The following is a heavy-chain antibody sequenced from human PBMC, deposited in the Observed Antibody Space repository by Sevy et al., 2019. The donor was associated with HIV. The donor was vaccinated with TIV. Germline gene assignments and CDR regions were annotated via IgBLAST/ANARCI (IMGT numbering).Heavy chain of an antibody. CDR3: ARHARTERWLQPTRHFDY. V-gene: IGHV4-39*01. J-gene: IGHJ4*02. CDR1: GGSISSSSYY. CDR2: IYYSGST. Sequence: SETLSLTCTVSGGSISSSSYYWGWIRQPPGKGLEWIGSIYYSGSTYYNPSLKSRVTISVDTSKNQFSLKLGSVTAADTAVYYCARHARTERWLQPTRHFDYWGQGTLVTVSS. D-gene: IGHD5-12*01.